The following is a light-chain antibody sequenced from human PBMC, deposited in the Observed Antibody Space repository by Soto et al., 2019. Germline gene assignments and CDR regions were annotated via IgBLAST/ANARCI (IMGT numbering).Light chain of an antibody. V-gene: IGLV1-40*01. Sequence: QSVLTQPPSVSGAPGQRVTVSCIGNSSNIGAGYPVHWYQQLPGTAPKLLIYGNTNRPSGVPDRFSGSKSATSASLAITGLQAEDEADYYCQSYDSSLSGWVFGGGTKLTVL. CDR3: QSYDSSLSGWV. CDR2: GNT. J-gene: IGLJ3*02. CDR1: SSNIGAGYP.